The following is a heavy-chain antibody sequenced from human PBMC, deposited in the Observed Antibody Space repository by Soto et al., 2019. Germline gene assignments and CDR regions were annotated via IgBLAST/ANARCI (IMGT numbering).Heavy chain of an antibody. D-gene: IGHD2-21*02. CDR1: GYTLTELS. J-gene: IGHJ5*02. CDR2: FDPEDGET. Sequence: ASVKVSCKVSGYTLTELSMHWVRQAPGKGLEWMGGFDPEDGETIYAQKFQGRVTMTEDTSTDTAYMELSSLRSEDTAVYYCATPCGGDCSPGGKWFDPWGQGTLVTVSS. CDR3: ATPCGGDCSPGGKWFDP. V-gene: IGHV1-24*01.